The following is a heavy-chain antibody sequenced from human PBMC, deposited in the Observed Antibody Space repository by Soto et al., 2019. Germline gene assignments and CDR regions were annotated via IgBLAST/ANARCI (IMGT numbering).Heavy chain of an antibody. V-gene: IGHV3-74*01. CDR2: IHSDGKIT. CDR3: ARGRGSFYVDF. J-gene: IGHJ4*02. CDR1: GFTFGNYW. Sequence: EVQLVESGGGLVQPGGSLRLSCATSGFTFGNYWLYWVRQAPGKGLVWVSRIHSDGKITTYADSVKGRFTISRDIAKNTLYLQMNSLRAEETAMYYCARGRGSFYVDFWGQGTLVTVSS. D-gene: IGHD1-26*01.